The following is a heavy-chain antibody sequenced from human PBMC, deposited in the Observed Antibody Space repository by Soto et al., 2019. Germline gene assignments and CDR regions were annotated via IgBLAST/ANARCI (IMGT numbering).Heavy chain of an antibody. CDR1: GFNFRLYP. V-gene: IGHV3-23*01. CDR3: AKAHTFRFYYFTGGDY. CDR2: ISGSGGST. J-gene: IGHJ4*02. D-gene: IGHD3-22*01. Sequence: EVQLLESGGGLVQPGGSLRLSCGASGFNFRLYPMAWVRQAPGKGLEWVSSISGSGGSTFYADSVKGRITISRDNSKNTLYLQMDTLRAGDSAVYYCAKAHTFRFYYFTGGDYWGPGTLVTVSS.